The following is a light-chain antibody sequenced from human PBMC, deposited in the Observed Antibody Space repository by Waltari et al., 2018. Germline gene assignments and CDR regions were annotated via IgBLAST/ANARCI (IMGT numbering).Light chain of an antibody. CDR1: ETLGRK. J-gene: IGKJ2*01. Sequence: ETVMTQSPATLSVSPGERVTLSCRASETLGRKRAWYQHKPGQAPRLLIYDASTRASGIPPRFSGGGSGTDFTLTISSLQSEDFAVYYCQQYHTPPATFGQGTKLEIK. CDR2: DAS. CDR3: QQYHTPPAT. V-gene: IGKV3-15*01.